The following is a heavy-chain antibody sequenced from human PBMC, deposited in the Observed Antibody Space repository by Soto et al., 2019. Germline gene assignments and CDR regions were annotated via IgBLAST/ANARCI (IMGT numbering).Heavy chain of an antibody. CDR2: IYYSGST. V-gene: IGHV4-59*01. J-gene: IGHJ6*03. Sequence: SETLSLTCTVSGGSISSYYWSWIRQPPGKGLEGIGYIYYSGSTNYNPSLKSRVTISVDTSKNQFSLKLSSVTAADTAVYYCARDLEYSSSSRENYYYYMDVWGKGTTVTVSS. CDR1: GGSISSYY. D-gene: IGHD6-6*01. CDR3: ARDLEYSSSSRENYYYYMDV.